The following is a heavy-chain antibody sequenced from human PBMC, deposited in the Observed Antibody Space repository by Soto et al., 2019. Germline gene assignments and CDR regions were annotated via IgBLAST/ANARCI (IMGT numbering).Heavy chain of an antibody. V-gene: IGHV3-48*02. CDR3: ARANGLPDISFHP. CDR1: GFSFSSHS. D-gene: IGHD2-8*01. J-gene: IGHJ1*01. CDR2: ISSTSSII. Sequence: EVQLVESGGGLVQPGGFLRLSCAASGFSFSSHSMNWVRQAPGKGLEWVSYISSTSSIIYYADSVKGRFTTSRDNAKNSLYLQMNSLRDEDTAVYYCARANGLPDISFHPWGQGTLVIVSS.